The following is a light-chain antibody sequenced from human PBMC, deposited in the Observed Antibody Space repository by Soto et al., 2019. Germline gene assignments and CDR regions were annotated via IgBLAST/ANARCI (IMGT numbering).Light chain of an antibody. CDR2: DSS. CDR1: QSVSSY. V-gene: IGKV3-11*01. J-gene: IGKJ5*01. Sequence: EIVLTQSPATLSLSPGERATLSCRASQSVSSYLAWYQQKPGQPPRLLIYDSSNSATGIPARFSGSGSGTDFTLAISSLEPEDFAVYYCQQRSNWPPITFGQGTRLEIK. CDR3: QQRSNWPPIT.